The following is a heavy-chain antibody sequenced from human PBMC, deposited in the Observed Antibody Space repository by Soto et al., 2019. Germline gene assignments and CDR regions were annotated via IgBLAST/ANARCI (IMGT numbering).Heavy chain of an antibody. CDR1: GGSISSSY. J-gene: IGHJ4*02. Sequence: SETLSLTCTVSGGSISSSYWSWIRQPPGKGLEWIGYIYDSGSTYYNSSLKSRVTMSVDTSKNQFSLKLSSVTAADTAVYYCARQLTYWGPGTPVTVSS. CDR3: ARQLTY. V-gene: IGHV4-59*08. D-gene: IGHD6-13*01. CDR2: IYDSGST.